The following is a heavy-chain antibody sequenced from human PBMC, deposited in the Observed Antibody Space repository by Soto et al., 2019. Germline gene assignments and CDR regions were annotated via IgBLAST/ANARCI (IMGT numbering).Heavy chain of an antibody. CDR3: ASNSYGYTCYDY. V-gene: IGHV4-30-4*01. J-gene: IGHJ4*02. Sequence: SENLSPTCTVSGGSISSGGYFWSWIRQPPGKGLEWIGYIYYSGSTYYNPSLKSRVTISVDTSKNQFSLKLSSVTAADTAVYYCASNSYGYTCYDYWGQGTLVTVSS. CDR2: IYYSGST. D-gene: IGHD5-18*01. CDR1: GGSISSGGYF.